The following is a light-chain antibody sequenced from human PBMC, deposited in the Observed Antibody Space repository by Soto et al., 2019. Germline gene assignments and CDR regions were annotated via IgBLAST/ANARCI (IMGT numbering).Light chain of an antibody. CDR2: AAS. CDR3: QQLNSYPRT. CDR1: QGISSY. V-gene: IGKV1-9*01. J-gene: IGKJ1*01. Sequence: DIQLTQSPSFLSASVGDRVTITCRASQGISSYLAWYQQKPGKAPKLLIYAASTLQSGVPSWFSGSGSGTEFTLTISSLQPEDFATYYCQQLNSYPRTFGQGTKVDI.